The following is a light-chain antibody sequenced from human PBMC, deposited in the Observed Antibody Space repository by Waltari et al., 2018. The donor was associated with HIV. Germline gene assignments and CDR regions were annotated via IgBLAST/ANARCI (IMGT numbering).Light chain of an antibody. CDR2: KAS. V-gene: IGKV1-5*03. CDR1: QNVGNW. Sequence: DVQMTQSPSTLSASIGDRVSITCRASQNVGNWLAWYQQKPGKAPSLLISKASTLQIGVPTNFSGSGSGTHFTLTISGLRPDDFATYYCQQYNKFPITFGRGPS. CDR3: QQYNKFPIT. J-gene: IGKJ2*01.